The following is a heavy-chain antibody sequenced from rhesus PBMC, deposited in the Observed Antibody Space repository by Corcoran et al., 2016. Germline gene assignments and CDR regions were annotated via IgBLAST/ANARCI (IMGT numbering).Heavy chain of an antibody. D-gene: IGHD1-20*01. CDR1: CYSFTSHW. CDR2: IDPSDSDT. Sequence: EVQLVQSGAEVTSHGASLKISCKPSCYSFTSHWISWVRQMPGKGLAWRGAIDPSDSDTRYSPACQGKGTISADKSISTAYLQWSSRKASDSATYYCAKYSWNNGFDYWGQGVLVTVSS. J-gene: IGHJ4*01. CDR3: AKYSWNNGFDY. V-gene: IGHV5-2*01.